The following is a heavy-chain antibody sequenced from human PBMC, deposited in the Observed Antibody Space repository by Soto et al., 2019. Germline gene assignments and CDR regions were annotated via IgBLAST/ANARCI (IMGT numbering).Heavy chain of an antibody. CDR1: GGSIRSAFCS. J-gene: IGHJ5*01. CDR2: IYHSGST. CDR3: ACGEDP. V-gene: IGHV4-30-2*01. D-gene: IGHD2-21*01. Sequence: PWDTLSLTCAITGGSIRSAFCSWSWNRKAPGAGLEWIGYIYHSGSTYYNPSLKSRVTISLDRSKNQFSLKLISVTSADTAVYYCACGEDPWRQG.